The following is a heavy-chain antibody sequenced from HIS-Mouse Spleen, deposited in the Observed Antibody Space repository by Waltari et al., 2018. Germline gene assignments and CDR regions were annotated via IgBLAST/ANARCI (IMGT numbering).Heavy chain of an antibody. CDR2: IYYSGST. Sequence: QLQLQESGPGLVKPSETLSLTCTVSGGSISSSSYYWGWIRQPPGKGLEWIGSIYYSGSTYYTPSLKSRVTISVDTSKNQFSLKLSSVTAADTAVYYCARGRRYYGSGSYGSFDYWGQGTLVTVSS. CDR1: GGSISSSSYY. D-gene: IGHD3-10*01. J-gene: IGHJ4*02. CDR3: ARGRRYYGSGSYGSFDY. V-gene: IGHV4-39*07.